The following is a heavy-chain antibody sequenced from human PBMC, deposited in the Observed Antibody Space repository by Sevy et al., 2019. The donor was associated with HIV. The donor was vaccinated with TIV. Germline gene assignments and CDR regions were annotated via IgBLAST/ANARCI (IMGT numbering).Heavy chain of an antibody. D-gene: IGHD3-3*01. V-gene: IGHV4-39*01. CDR3: ARQPTIYDFWSGYFDY. CDR1: GGSISSSSYY. Sequence: SETLSLTCTVSGGSISSSSYYWGWIRQPPGKGLEWIGSIYYSGSTYYNPSLKSRVTISVDTSKNQFSLKLSSVTAADTAVYYCARQPTIYDFWSGYFDYWGQGTLVTVSS. J-gene: IGHJ4*02. CDR2: IYYSGST.